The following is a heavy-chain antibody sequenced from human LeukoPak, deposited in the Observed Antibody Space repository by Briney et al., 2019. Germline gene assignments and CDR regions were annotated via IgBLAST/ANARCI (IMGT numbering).Heavy chain of an antibody. CDR3: APGEGSFDP. Sequence: SETLSLTCAVCGGSFSGYYWSWIRQPPGKGLEWIGEINHSGSTNYNPSLKSRVTISVDTSKNQFSLKLSSVTAADTAVYYCAPGEGSFDPWGQGTLVTVSS. D-gene: IGHD3-16*01. CDR2: INHSGST. CDR1: GGSFSGYY. J-gene: IGHJ5*02. V-gene: IGHV4-34*01.